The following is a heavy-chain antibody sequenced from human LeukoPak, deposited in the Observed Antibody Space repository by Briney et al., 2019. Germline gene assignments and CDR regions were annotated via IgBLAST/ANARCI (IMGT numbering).Heavy chain of an antibody. D-gene: IGHD3-16*01. J-gene: IGHJ5*02. V-gene: IGHV4-4*07. CDR2: IYTSGST. CDR1: GGSISSYY. Sequence: SETLSLTCTVSGGSISSYYWSWIRQPAGKGLEWIGRIYTSGSTNYNPSLKSRVTMLVDTSKNQFSLKLSSVTAADTAVYYCARDRRYDYAEAFDPWGQGTLVTVSS. CDR3: ARDRRYDYAEAFDP.